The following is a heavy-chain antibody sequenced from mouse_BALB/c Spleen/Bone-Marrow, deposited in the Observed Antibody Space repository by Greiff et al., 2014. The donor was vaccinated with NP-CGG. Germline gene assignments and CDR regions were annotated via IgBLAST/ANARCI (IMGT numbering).Heavy chain of an antibody. V-gene: IGHV1S137*01. CDR2: ISSSYGDA. D-gene: IGHD1-1*01. Sequence: QVQLKQSGAELVRPGVSVKISCKGSGYTFTDYAMHWVKQSRAKSLEWIGIISSSYGDATYNQKFKGKATMTVDKSSNTAYMELARLTSEDSAIYYCARGLSYYYGTSYYFDYWGQGTTLTVSS. CDR3: ARGLSYYYGTSYYFDY. CDR1: GYTFTDYA. J-gene: IGHJ2*01.